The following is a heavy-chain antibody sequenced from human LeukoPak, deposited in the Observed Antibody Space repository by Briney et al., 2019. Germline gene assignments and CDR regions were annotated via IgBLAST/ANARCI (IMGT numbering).Heavy chain of an antibody. CDR2: IIPIFGIA. Sequence: SVKVSCKASGGTFSSYAISWVRQAPGQGLGWMGRIIPIFGIANYAQKFQGRVTITADKSTSTAYMELSSLRSEDTAVYYCTGGDYYDSSGYYRPDIYYFDYWGQGTLVTVSS. D-gene: IGHD3-22*01. CDR1: GGTFSSYA. CDR3: TGGDYYDSSGYYRPDIYYFDY. J-gene: IGHJ4*02. V-gene: IGHV1-69*04.